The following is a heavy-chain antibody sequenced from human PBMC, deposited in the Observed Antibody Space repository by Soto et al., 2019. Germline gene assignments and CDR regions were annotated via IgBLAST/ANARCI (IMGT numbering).Heavy chain of an antibody. CDR3: ARVLLSGYDLRPH. CDR1: GFTFSSYS. Sequence: GGSLRLSCAASGFTFSSYSMNWVRQAPGKGLEWVSYISSSSSTIYYAASVKGRFTISRDNAKNSLYLQMNSLRAEDTAVYYCARVLLSGYDLRPHWGQGTLVTVSS. D-gene: IGHD5-12*01. V-gene: IGHV3-48*01. CDR2: ISSSSSTI. J-gene: IGHJ4*02.